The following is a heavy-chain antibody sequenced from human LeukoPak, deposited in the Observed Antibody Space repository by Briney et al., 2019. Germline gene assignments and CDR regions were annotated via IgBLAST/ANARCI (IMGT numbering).Heavy chain of an antibody. J-gene: IGHJ2*01. CDR3: ARGGGPYGDYYWYFDI. CDR1: GYTFTGYY. V-gene: IGHV1-2*02. D-gene: IGHD4-17*01. CDR2: INPNSGGT. Sequence: VASVKVSCKASGYTFTGYYMHWARQAPGQGLEWVGWINPNSGGTNYAQKFQGRVTMTGDTSISTAYMELSRLRSDDTAVYYCARGGGPYGDYYWYFDIWGRGTLVTVSS.